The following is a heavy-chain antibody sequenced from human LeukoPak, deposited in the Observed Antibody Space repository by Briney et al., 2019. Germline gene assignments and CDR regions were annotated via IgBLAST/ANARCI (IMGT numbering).Heavy chain of an antibody. V-gene: IGHV4-39*01. D-gene: IGHD6-13*01. Sequence: PSETLSLTCTVSGGSISSSSYYWGWIRQPPGKGLEWMGSIYYSGSTYYNPSLKSRVHLSVDTSKNQFSLKLSSVTAADTAVYYCARIGRIAAAGTVYWGQGTLVTVSS. J-gene: IGHJ4*02. CDR2: IYYSGST. CDR1: GGSISSSSYY. CDR3: ARIGRIAAAGTVY.